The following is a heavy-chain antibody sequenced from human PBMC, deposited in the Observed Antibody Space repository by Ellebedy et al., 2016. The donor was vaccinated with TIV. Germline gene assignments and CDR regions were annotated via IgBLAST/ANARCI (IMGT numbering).Heavy chain of an antibody. D-gene: IGHD3-22*01. CDR1: GYTFTSYF. CDR2: INPTSGNS. J-gene: IGHJ4*02. Sequence: ASVKVSCKASGYTFTSYFLYWVRQAPGQGLEWMGIINPTSGNSNYAQKFQGRVTMTRDTSTSTVYMDLSSLRSEDTAVYYCARGDNYYYDSSGYYYSYWGQGTLVTVSS. V-gene: IGHV1-46*01. CDR3: ARGDNYYYDSSGYYYSY.